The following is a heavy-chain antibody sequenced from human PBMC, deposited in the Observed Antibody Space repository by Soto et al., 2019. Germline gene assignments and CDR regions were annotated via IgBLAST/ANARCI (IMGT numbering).Heavy chain of an antibody. Sequence: PGGSLRLSCAASGFTFSSYAMSCVRQAPGKGLEWVSAISGSGGSTYYADSVKGRFTISRDNSKNTLYLQMNSLRAEDTAVYYCAKDSSSWYVRYYYYMDVWGKGTTVTVSS. D-gene: IGHD6-13*01. CDR2: ISGSGGST. CDR1: GFTFSSYA. J-gene: IGHJ6*03. CDR3: AKDSSSWYVRYYYYMDV. V-gene: IGHV3-23*01.